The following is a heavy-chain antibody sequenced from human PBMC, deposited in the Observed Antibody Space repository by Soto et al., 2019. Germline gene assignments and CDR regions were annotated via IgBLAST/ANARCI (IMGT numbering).Heavy chain of an antibody. J-gene: IGHJ3*02. CDR1: GDSVSSNSAA. CDR3: ASSYDSRDIDAFDI. Sequence: SQTLSLTCAISGDSVSSNSAAWNWIRQSPSRGLEWLGRTYYRSKWYNDYAVSVKSRITINPDTSKNQFSLQLNSVTPEDTAVYYCASSYDSRDIDAFDIWGKGKMVTVSS. V-gene: IGHV6-1*01. CDR2: TYYRSKWYN. D-gene: IGHD3-22*01.